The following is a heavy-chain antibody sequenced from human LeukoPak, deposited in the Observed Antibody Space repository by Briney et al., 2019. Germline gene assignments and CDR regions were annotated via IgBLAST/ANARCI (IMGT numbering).Heavy chain of an antibody. Sequence: GESLRLSCVASEFTFSTSCMRWVRQAPGKGLEWVGHIKSEADGGTTHYAAPVRGRFTISRDASKNILYLQLDSLKPEDTGLYYCTAGHYRSLWGQGTLVTVSS. CDR3: TAGHYRSL. CDR2: IKSEADGGTT. D-gene: IGHD6-13*01. V-gene: IGHV3-15*01. CDR1: EFTFSTSC. J-gene: IGHJ4*02.